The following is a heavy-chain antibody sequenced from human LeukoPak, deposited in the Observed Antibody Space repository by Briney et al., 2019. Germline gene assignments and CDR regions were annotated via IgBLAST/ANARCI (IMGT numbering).Heavy chain of an antibody. J-gene: IGHJ4*02. CDR1: GFTFSSYA. CDR3: AKAGSLAYCGGDCYLYYFDY. V-gene: IGHV3-23*01. Sequence: HSGGSLRLSCAASGFTFSSYAISWVRQAPGKGLEWVSAISGSGGSTYYADSVKGRFTISRDNSKNTLYLQMNSLRAEDTAVYYCAKAGSLAYCGGDCYLYYFDYWGQGTLVTVSS. CDR2: ISGSGGST. D-gene: IGHD2-21*02.